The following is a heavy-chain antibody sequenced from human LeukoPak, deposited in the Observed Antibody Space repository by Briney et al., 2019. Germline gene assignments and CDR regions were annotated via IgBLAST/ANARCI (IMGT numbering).Heavy chain of an antibody. Sequence: GGSLRLSCAASGFTFSSYGMHWVRQAPGKGLEWVAVISYDGSNKYYADSVKGRFTISRDNSKNSLYLQMNSLRAEDTAVYYCASGGSTLLAEDAFDIWGQGTMVTVSS. CDR2: ISYDGSNK. V-gene: IGHV3-30*03. D-gene: IGHD2-8*02. CDR1: GFTFSSYG. J-gene: IGHJ3*02. CDR3: ASGGSTLLAEDAFDI.